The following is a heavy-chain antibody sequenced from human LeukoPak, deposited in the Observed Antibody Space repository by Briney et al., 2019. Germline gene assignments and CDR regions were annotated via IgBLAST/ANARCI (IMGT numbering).Heavy chain of an antibody. J-gene: IGHJ6*02. Sequence: SETLSLTCTVSGGSISSYYWSWIRQPPGKGLEWIGYIYYSGSPNYNPSLKSRVTISVDTSKNQFSLKLSSVTAADTAVYYCARASPYYYGMDVWGQGTTVTVSS. CDR1: GGSISSYY. V-gene: IGHV4-59*01. CDR3: ARASPYYYGMDV. CDR2: IYYSGSP.